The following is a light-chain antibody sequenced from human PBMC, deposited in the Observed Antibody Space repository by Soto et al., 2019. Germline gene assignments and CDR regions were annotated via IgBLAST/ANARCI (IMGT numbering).Light chain of an antibody. CDR3: AAWDDSLSGVV. CDR1: SSNIGSNY. V-gene: IGLV1-47*01. Sequence: QSVLTQPPSASGTPGQRVTISCSGSSSNIGSNYVYSYQQLPGTVPQLLIYRNSERPSGVPDRFSACKSGASASLAISGVRSEDEADYYCAAWDDSLSGVVFGGGTKLTVL. J-gene: IGLJ2*01. CDR2: RNS.